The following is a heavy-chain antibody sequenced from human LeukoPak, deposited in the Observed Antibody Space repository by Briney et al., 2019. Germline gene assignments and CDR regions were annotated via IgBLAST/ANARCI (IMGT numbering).Heavy chain of an antibody. CDR1: GGSFSGYY. V-gene: IGHV4-34*01. Sequence: SETLSLTCAVYGGSFSGYYWSWIRQPPGKGLEWIGEINHSGSTNYNPSLKSRVTISVDTSKNQFSLKLSSVTAADTAVYYCARGPIPSRYFDYWGQGTLVTVSS. CDR2: INHSGST. CDR3: ARGPIPSRYFDY. J-gene: IGHJ4*02. D-gene: IGHD3-9*01.